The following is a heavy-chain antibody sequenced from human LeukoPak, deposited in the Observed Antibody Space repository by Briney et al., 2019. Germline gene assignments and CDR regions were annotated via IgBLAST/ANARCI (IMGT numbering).Heavy chain of an antibody. Sequence: TSETLSLTCTVSGGSISSYYWSWIRQPAGKGLEWIGRIYTSGSTNYNPSLKSRVTMSVDTSKNQFSLKLSSVTAADTAVYYCARAPSYALWFGQYYYYYMDVWGKGTTVTISS. CDR3: ARAPSYALWFGQYYYYYMDV. D-gene: IGHD3-10*01. J-gene: IGHJ6*03. V-gene: IGHV4-4*07. CDR2: IYTSGST. CDR1: GGSISSYY.